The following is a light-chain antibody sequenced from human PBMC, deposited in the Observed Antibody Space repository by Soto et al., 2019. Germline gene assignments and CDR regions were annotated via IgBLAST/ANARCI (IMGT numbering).Light chain of an antibody. Sequence: EIVLTQSPATLSLSPGERATLSCRASQSVSSYLAWYQQKHGQAPRLLIYDASNRATGIPARFSGSGSGTDFTLPISSLEPEDFAVYYCQQRSNWPPITFGQGTRLEIK. V-gene: IGKV3-11*01. CDR1: QSVSSY. CDR3: QQRSNWPPIT. CDR2: DAS. J-gene: IGKJ5*01.